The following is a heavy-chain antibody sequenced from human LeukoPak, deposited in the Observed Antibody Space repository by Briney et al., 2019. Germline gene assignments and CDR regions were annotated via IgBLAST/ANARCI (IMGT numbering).Heavy chain of an antibody. V-gene: IGHV1-69*06. J-gene: IGHJ4*02. CDR1: GGTFISYT. CDR3: ARDPADDYYCSGSTGDY. CDR2: IITIFGTA. Sequence: SVKVSCKGSGGTFISYTISWVRQAHGQGREWKGGIITIFGTANYAQKFQGRVTITADKYTSTDYMELSSLKPHDTSVYYCARDPADDYYCSGSTGDYCGQATLVTVSS. D-gene: IGHD3-10*01.